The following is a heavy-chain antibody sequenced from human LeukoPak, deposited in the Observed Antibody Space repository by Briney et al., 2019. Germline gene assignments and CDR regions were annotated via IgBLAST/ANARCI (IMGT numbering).Heavy chain of an antibody. Sequence: ASVKVSCKASGFSFTSYAIHWVRQAPGQRLEWMGWVNADNSNTKYSQEFQGRVAITRDTSASTAYMDLNSLRSEDMAVYYCAVGDYYYDTRFDYWGQGTLVTVSS. CDR3: AVGDYYYDTRFDY. CDR1: GFSFTSYA. J-gene: IGHJ4*02. CDR2: VNADNSNT. V-gene: IGHV1-3*03. D-gene: IGHD3-22*01.